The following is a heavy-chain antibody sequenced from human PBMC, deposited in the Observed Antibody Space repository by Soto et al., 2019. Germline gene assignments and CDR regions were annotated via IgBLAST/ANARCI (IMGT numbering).Heavy chain of an antibody. CDR1: GTSIRHFY. D-gene: IGHD2-2*01. CDR3: VRDRADFSSTYYHYFSV. Sequence: SETLSLTCKVSGTSIRHFYWTWIRQTAGKGLEWIGRIYITGITSLNPSLKSRVTMSMDTSKNHFSLNLTSVTAADTAVYYCVRDRADFSSTYYHYFSVWGRGTQVTVSS. J-gene: IGHJ2*01. CDR2: IYITGIT. V-gene: IGHV4-4*07.